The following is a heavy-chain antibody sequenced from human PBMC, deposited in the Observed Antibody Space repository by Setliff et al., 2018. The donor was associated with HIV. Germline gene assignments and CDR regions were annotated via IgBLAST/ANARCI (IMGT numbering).Heavy chain of an antibody. J-gene: IGHJ4*02. V-gene: IGHV4-61*02. Sequence: LTCNVSGGSISSVNYYWNWVRQPAGKGLEWIGRIYASGSPTYNPSLKSRVTISVDTSKNHFSLRLNSVTAADTAVYFCARAPRYYRGRYIPEYFDNWGEGTLVTVSS. CDR2: IYASGSP. D-gene: IGHD6-19*01. CDR3: ARAPRYYRGRYIPEYFDN. CDR1: GGSISSVNYY.